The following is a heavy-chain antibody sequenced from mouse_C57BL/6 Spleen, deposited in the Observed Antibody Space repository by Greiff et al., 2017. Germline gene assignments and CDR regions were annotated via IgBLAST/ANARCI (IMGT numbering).Heavy chain of an antibody. CDR2: IYPGDGDT. Sequence: QVQLKQSGPELVKPGASVKISCKASGYAFSSSWMNWVKQRPGKGLEWIGRIYPGDGDTNYNGKFKGKATLTADKSSSTAYMQLSSLTSEVSAVYFCARSSTGNFDYWGQGTTLTVSS. CDR1: GYAFSSSW. D-gene: IGHD4-1*02. CDR3: ARSSTGNFDY. J-gene: IGHJ2*01. V-gene: IGHV1-82*01.